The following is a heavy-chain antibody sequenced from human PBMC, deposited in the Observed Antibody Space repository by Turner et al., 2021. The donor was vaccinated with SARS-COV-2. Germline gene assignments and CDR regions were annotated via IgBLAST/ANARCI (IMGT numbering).Heavy chain of an antibody. J-gene: IGHJ6*02. CDR1: GGSTSSGGYY. D-gene: IGHD2-2*01. V-gene: IGHV4-31*03. CDR3: ATHQVVVLAAVVDYYYYYALDV. Sequence: QVQLQESGPGLVKPSQTLSLTCTVSGGSTSSGGYYWSWIRQHRGKGLEWIGYIDYSGSTYYNPSLKSRVAITVDTSKKQFSLQLSSVTAADTAVNYCATHQVVVLAAVVDYYYYYALDVWGQGTTVTVSS. CDR2: IDYSGST.